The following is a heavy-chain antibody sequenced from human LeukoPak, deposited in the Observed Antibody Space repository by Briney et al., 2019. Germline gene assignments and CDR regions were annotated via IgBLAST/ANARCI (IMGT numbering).Heavy chain of an antibody. J-gene: IGHJ4*02. Sequence: SETLSLTCTVSGGSISSYYWSWIRQPPGKGLEWIGYIYYSGSTNYNPSLKSRVTISVDTSKNQFSLKLSSVTAADTAVYYCARAGGGYSYGSFDYWGQGTLVTVSS. D-gene: IGHD5-18*01. CDR1: GGSISSYY. CDR2: IYYSGST. V-gene: IGHV4-59*01. CDR3: ARAGGGYSYGSFDY.